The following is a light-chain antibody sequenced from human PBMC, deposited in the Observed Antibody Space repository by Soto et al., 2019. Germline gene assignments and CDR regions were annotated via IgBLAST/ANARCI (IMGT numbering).Light chain of an antibody. CDR2: GNS. J-gene: IGLJ1*01. CDR3: KSYDSRLSGYV. V-gene: IGLV1-40*01. CDR1: SSNIGAGYD. Sequence: QSVLTQPPSVSVAPGQRVTISCTGSSSNIGAGYDVHWYQQLPGTAPKLLIYGNSNRPSGVPDRFSGSKSGTSASLAITGLQADDEADYYCKSYDSRLSGYVFVTGTKLTVL.